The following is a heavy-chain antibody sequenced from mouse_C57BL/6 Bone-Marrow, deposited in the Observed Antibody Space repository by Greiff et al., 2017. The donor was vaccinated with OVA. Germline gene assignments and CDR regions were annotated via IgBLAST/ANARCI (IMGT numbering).Heavy chain of an antibody. CDR2: ISSGGSYT. CDR1: GFTFSSYG. Sequence: EVKLEESGGDLVKPGGSLKLSCAASGFTFSSYGMSWVRQTPDKRLEWVATISSGGSYTYYPDSVKGRFTISRDTAKNTLYLQMSSLKSEDTAMYYCARQRGNYWYFDVWGTGTTVTVSS. J-gene: IGHJ1*03. CDR3: ARQRGNYWYFDV. D-gene: IGHD2-1*01. V-gene: IGHV5-6*02.